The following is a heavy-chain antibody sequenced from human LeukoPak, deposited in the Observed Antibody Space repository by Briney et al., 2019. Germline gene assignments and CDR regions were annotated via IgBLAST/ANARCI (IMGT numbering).Heavy chain of an antibody. CDR1: GFTFDDYA. CDR2: ISWNSGSI. D-gene: IGHD6-13*01. J-gene: IGHJ6*03. V-gene: IGHV3-9*01. Sequence: GGSLRLSCAASGFTFDDYAMHWVRQAPGKGLEWVSGISWNSGSIGYVDSVKGRFTISRDNAKNSLYLQMNSLRAEDTAVYYCARGRGRIAAAGTGYYMDVWGKGTTVTVSS. CDR3: ARGRGRIAAAGTGYYMDV.